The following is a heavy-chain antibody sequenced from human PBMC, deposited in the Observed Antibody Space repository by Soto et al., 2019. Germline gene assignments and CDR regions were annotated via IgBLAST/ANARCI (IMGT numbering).Heavy chain of an antibody. CDR1: GFTFSSYA. J-gene: IGHJ6*02. D-gene: IGHD4-4*01. V-gene: IGHV3-30-3*01. CDR3: ARDRVTDYSYYGMDV. CDR2: ISYDGSNK. Sequence: QVQLVESGGGVVQPGRSLRLSCAASGFTFSSYAMHWVRQAPGKGLEWVAVISYDGSNKYYADSVKGRFTISRDNSKNTLYLQMNSLRAEDTAVYYCARDRVTDYSYYGMDVWGQGTTVTVSS.